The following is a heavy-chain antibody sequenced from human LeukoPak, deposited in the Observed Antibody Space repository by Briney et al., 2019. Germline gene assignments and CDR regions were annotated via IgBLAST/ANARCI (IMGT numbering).Heavy chain of an antibody. CDR1: GGSISSGSYY. V-gene: IGHV4-61*02. J-gene: IGHJ6*03. D-gene: IGHD2-2*02. CDR2: ISTSGYT. Sequence: SETLSLTCTVSGGSISSGSYYWGWIRQPAGKGLEWIGRISTSGYTNYNPSLKSRVTISVDTSKNQFSLKLSSVTAADTAVYYCARDYTLAGPSYYYYYMDVWGKGTTVTISS. CDR3: ARDYTLAGPSYYYYYMDV.